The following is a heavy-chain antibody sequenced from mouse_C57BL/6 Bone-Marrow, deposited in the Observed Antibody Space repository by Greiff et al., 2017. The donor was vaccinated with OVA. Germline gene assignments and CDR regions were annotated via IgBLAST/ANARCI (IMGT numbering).Heavy chain of an antibody. CDR3: ASEGYSGSSYRYFDY. CDR1: GFTFSSYA. CDR2: ISDGGSYT. J-gene: IGHJ2*01. Sequence: EVQLVESGGGLVKPGGSLKLSCAASGFTFSSYAMSWVRQTPEKRLEWVATISDGGSYTYYPDNVKGRFTISRDNAKNNLYLQLSHLKTEDTAMYYCASEGYSGSSYRYFDYWGQGTTLTVSS. V-gene: IGHV5-4*01. D-gene: IGHD1-1*01.